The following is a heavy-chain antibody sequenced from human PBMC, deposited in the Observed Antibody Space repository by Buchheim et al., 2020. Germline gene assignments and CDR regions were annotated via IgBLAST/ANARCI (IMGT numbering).Heavy chain of an antibody. CDR2: IDAGGNS. CDR1: GFTMSSDG. V-gene: IGHV3-23*01. CDR3: DKIWSGYSGADY. Sequence: DVQLLQSGGGLVQPGGSLRLSCAASGFTMSSDGMSWVRQAPGKGLEWVATIDAGGNSFHADSVKGRFTISRDDSKNTLYLKMNNLRAEDTAVYYCDKIWSGYSGADYWGQGTL. J-gene: IGHJ4*02. D-gene: IGHD3-3*01.